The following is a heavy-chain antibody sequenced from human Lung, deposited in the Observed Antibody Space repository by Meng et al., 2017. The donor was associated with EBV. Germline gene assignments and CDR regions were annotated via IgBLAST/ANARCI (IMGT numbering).Heavy chain of an antibody. D-gene: IGHD6-13*01. CDR1: GDSVSSNSVT. CDR2: TYYRSKWYT. Sequence: QVQLPQSCPGLVKPSQTLSLTCAISGDSVSSNSVTWNWIRQSLSGGLEWLGRTYYRSKWYTDYALSVKSRITINADTSKNQFSLQLNSVTPEDTAVYYCARDETSWYYCDYWGQGTLVTVSS. CDR3: ARDETSWYYCDY. V-gene: IGHV6-1*01. J-gene: IGHJ4*02.